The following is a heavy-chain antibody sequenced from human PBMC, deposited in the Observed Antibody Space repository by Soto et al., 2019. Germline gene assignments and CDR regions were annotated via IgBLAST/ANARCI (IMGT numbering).Heavy chain of an antibody. CDR1: GYTFTSYG. CDR3: ATHPAELGPWVFDI. CDR2: ISAYNGNT. J-gene: IGHJ3*02. V-gene: IGHV1-18*01. D-gene: IGHD3-10*01. Sequence: GASVKVSCKASGYTFTSYGISWVRQAPGQGLEWMGWISAYNGNTNYAQKLQGRVTMTTDTSTSTAYMELRSLRSDDTAVYYCATHPAELGPWVFDIWGQGTMVTVSS.